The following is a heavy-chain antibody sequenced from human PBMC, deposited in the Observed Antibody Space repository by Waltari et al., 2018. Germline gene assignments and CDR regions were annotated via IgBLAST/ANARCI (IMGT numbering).Heavy chain of an antibody. CDR2: ISSSSSTI. V-gene: IGHV3-48*04. J-gene: IGHJ6*03. CDR3: ARHSDSYYYMDV. Sequence: EVQLVESGGGLVQPGGSLRLSCAASGFTFSSYSMNCVRQAPGKGLEWVSYISSSSSTIYYADSVKGRFTISRDNAKNSLYLQMNSLRAEDTAVYYCARHSDSYYYMDVWGKGTTVTVSS. CDR1: GFTFSSYS. D-gene: IGHD3-10*01.